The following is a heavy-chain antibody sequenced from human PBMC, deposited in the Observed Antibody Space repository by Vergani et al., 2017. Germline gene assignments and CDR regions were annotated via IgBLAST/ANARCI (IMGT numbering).Heavy chain of an antibody. V-gene: IGHV3-21*01. D-gene: IGHD2-21*02. CDR1: GFTFSSYS. J-gene: IGHJ4*02. CDR3: ATGAYCGGDCFRYFDY. CDR2: ISSSSSYI. Sequence: EVQLLESGGGLVKPGGSLRLSCAASGFTFSSYSMNWVRQAPGKGLEWVSSISSSSSYIYYADSVKGRFTISRDNAKNSLYLQMNSLRAEDTAVYYCATGAYCGGDCFRYFDYWGQGTLVTVSS.